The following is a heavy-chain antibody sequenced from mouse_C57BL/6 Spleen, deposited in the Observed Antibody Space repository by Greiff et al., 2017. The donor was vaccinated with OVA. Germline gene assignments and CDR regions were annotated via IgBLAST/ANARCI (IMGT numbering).Heavy chain of an antibody. CDR1: GFTFSSYA. CDR2: ISDGGSYT. V-gene: IGHV5-4*01. J-gene: IGHJ2*01. CDR3: ARDQKTAPYYFDY. Sequence: EVMLVDSGGGLVKPGGSLKLSCAASGFTFSSYAMSWVRQTPEKRLEWVATISDGGSYTYYPDNVKGRFTISRDNAKNNLYLQMSHLKSEDTAMYYCARDQKTAPYYFDYWGQGTTRTVSS.